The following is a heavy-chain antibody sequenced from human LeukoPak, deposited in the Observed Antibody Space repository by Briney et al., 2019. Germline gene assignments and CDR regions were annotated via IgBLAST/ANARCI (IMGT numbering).Heavy chain of an antibody. D-gene: IGHD5-12*01. CDR1: GFTFSGYG. V-gene: IGHV3-23*03. Sequence: PGGSLRLSCAASGFTFSGYGMYWVRQAPRKGLEWVAGIYGGGGVIKYADSVKGRFTISRDNSENILYLQMDGLRVEDTAMYYCAKDRIPDSGYDIDYWGQGTLVTVSS. CDR2: IYGGGGVI. J-gene: IGHJ4*02. CDR3: AKDRIPDSGYDIDY.